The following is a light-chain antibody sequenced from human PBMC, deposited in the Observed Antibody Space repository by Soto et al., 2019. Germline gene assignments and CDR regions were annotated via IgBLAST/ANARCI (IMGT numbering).Light chain of an antibody. V-gene: IGKV1-39*01. CDR2: STS. CDR3: QQSFKTPFT. CDR1: QAINKN. Sequence: DIQMTQSPPSLSASVGDTVTISCRASQAINKNLNWYQLKEGQAPKLLIYSTSEFQPGFPSRFTGSASGAQFSLTITGLQPDDSATYFCQQSFKTPFTFGQGT. J-gene: IGKJ2*01.